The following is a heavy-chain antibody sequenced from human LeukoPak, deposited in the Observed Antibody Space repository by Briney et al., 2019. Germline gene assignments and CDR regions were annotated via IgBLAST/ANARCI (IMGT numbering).Heavy chain of an antibody. J-gene: IGHJ4*02. V-gene: IGHV4-39*01. CDR3: AVYYYGSGSYYNLHDY. Sequence: SETLSLTCTVSGGSISSSIYYWGWIRQPPGKGLEWIGSIYYSGSTYYNPSLKSRVTISVDTSKNQFSLKLSSVTAADTAVYYCAVYYYGSGSYYNLHDYWGQGTLVTVSS. D-gene: IGHD3-10*01. CDR1: GGSISSSIYY. CDR2: IYYSGST.